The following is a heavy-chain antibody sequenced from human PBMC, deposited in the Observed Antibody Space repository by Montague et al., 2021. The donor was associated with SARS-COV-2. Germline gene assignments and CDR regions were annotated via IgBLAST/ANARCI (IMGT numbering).Heavy chain of an antibody. J-gene: IGHJ2*01. CDR1: GFSVSTSGLC. D-gene: IGHD6-19*01. CDR2: IDWDDDT. CDR3: ARIPEYSSGGGPDWYFDL. V-gene: IGHV2-70*01. Sequence: VKPTQTLTLTCTFSGFSVSTSGLCVSWIRQPPGKALEWLALIDWDDDTYYSTSLKTRLAISKDPSKNQVVLTMTDMGPVDTGTYYCARIPEYSSGGGPDWYFDLWGRGTLVTVSS.